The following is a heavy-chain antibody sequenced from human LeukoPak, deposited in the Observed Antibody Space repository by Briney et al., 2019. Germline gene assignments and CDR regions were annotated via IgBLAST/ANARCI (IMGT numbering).Heavy chain of an antibody. CDR3: AGAVFRLWYFDL. J-gene: IGHJ2*01. CDR1: VGSISSITYY. D-gene: IGHD3/OR15-3a*01. Sequence: SQTLSLTCTVSVGSISSITYYCGSIRQPPGKGLEWVGSIYYSGSTYYNPSLKSRVTISVDTSKNQCSLKMSAVTAADTAVYYCAGAVFRLWYFDLWGRGTLVTVSS. V-gene: IGHV4-39*01. CDR2: IYYSGST.